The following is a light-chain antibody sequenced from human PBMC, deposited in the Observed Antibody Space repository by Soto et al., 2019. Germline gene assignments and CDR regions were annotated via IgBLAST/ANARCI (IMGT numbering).Light chain of an antibody. CDR1: QSVSSSY. V-gene: IGKV3-20*01. CDR2: AAS. Sequence: WTQAASKRSVSRREGAAFRSRSIQSVSSSYLAWYQQKPGQAPRLLIYAASSRATGIPDRFSGSGSGTDFTLTISRLEPEDFAVYHCKHYGRSPTWTFGQGTKVDIK. CDR3: KHYGRSPTWT. J-gene: IGKJ1*01.